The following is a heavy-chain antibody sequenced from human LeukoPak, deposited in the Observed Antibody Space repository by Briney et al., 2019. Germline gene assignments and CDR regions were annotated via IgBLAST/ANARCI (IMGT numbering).Heavy chain of an antibody. CDR2: IKQDGSEK. CDR3: ARDEWELPLDAFDI. CDR1: GFTFSSYW. Sequence: GGSLRLSCAASGFTFSSYWMSWVRQAPGKGLEWVANIKQDGSEKYYVDSVKGRFTISRDNAKNSLYLQMNSLRAEDTAVYYCARDEWELPLDAFDIWGQGTTVTVSS. D-gene: IGHD1-26*01. J-gene: IGHJ3*02. V-gene: IGHV3-7*01.